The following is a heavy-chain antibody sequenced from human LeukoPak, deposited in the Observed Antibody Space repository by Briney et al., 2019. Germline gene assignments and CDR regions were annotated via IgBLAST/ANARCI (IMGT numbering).Heavy chain of an antibody. CDR1: GFTFSSYA. D-gene: IGHD6-13*01. CDR3: AKYVSPGTFFDY. J-gene: IGHJ4*02. V-gene: IGHV3-23*01. CDR2: ISGSGGST. Sequence: PGGSLRLSCAASGFTFSSYATSWVRQAPGKGLEWVSAISGSGGSTYYADSVKGRFTISRDNSKNTLYLQMNSLRAEDTAVYYCAKYVSPGTFFDYWGQGTLVTVSS.